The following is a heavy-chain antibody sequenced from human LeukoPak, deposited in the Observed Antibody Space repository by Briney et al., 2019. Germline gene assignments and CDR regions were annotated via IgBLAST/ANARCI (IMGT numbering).Heavy chain of an antibody. Sequence: SETLSLTCTVSGASVRSHYWSWIRQTPGKGLEWLGYGFYIGRTNYNPSLGSRVAISLDTSKNQFSLRLTAVTAADMAVYYCARRDGDNYDFDYWGQGILVTVSS. CDR2: GFYIGRT. J-gene: IGHJ4*02. CDR3: ARRDGDNYDFDY. CDR1: GASVRSHY. V-gene: IGHV4-59*02. D-gene: IGHD5-24*01.